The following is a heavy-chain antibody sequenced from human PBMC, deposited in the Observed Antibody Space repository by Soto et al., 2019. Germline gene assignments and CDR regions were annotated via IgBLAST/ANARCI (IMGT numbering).Heavy chain of an antibody. D-gene: IGHD2-15*01. CDR1: GGSISSGDYY. J-gene: IGHJ5*02. CDR3: ARGGVVVAATPYWFDP. CDR2: IYYSGST. Sequence: QVQLQESGPGLVKPSQTLSLTCTVSGGSISSGDYYWSWIRQPPGKGLERIGYIYYSGSTYYNPSLNSRVTISVDTSKNQYSLKLSSVTAADTAVYYCARGGVVVAATPYWFDPWGQGTLVTVSS. V-gene: IGHV4-30-4*01.